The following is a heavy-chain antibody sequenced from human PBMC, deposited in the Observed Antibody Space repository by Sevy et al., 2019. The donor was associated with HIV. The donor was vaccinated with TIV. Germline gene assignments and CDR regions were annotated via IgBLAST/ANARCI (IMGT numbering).Heavy chain of an antibody. CDR3: ARAGSAERGYSGYELYYYYGMDV. D-gene: IGHD5-12*01. CDR2: ISSSSSYI. J-gene: IGHJ6*02. CDR1: GFTFSSYS. V-gene: IGHV3-21*01. Sequence: GGSLRLSCAASGFTFSSYSMNWVRQAPGKGLEWVSSISSSSSYIYYADSVKGRFTISRDNAKNSLYLQMNSLRAEDTGVYYCARAGSAERGYSGYELYYYYGMDVWGHGTTVTVSS.